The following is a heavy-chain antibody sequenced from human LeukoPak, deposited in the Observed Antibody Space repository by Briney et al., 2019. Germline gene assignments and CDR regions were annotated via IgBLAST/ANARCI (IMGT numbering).Heavy chain of an antibody. CDR3: ARDVHYTSSKPGWPFDV. CDR2: ISSDGSDK. J-gene: IGHJ3*01. CDR1: GFTFSEYA. Sequence: GRSLRLTCIASGFTFSEYAMHWVRQAPGSGPEGVAFISSDGSDKYYADSVKGRFTISRDNSKSTLYLQMSSLRPDDTAVFSCARDVHYTSSKPGWPFDVWGQGTVVTVSS. V-gene: IGHV3-30*15. D-gene: IGHD1-1*01.